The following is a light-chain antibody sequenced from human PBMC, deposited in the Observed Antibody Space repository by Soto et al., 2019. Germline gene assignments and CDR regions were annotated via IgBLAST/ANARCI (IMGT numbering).Light chain of an antibody. Sequence: DIVMTQSPDSLAVSLGERATINCKSSQSVFYSSNNKDYLAWYQQKPGQPPKLLIYWASIRESGVPDRFSGSGSGTDFTLTISSLQAEDVAVYYCQQFYTTPHTFGQGTKLEIK. CDR2: WAS. J-gene: IGKJ2*01. CDR1: QSVFYSSNNKDY. V-gene: IGKV4-1*01. CDR3: QQFYTTPHT.